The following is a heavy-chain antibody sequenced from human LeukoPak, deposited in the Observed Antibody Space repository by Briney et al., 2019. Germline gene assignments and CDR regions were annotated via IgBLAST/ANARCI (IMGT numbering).Heavy chain of an antibody. CDR1: GGSFSGYY. CDR2: INHSGST. J-gene: IGHJ4*02. Sequence: PSETLSPTCAVYGGSFSGYYWSWIRQPPGKGLEWIGEINHSGSTNYNPSLKSRVTISVDTSKNQFSLKLSSVTAADTAVYYCARGRKIYGGNSGGGPDYWGQGTLVTVSS. V-gene: IGHV4-34*01. D-gene: IGHD4-17*01. CDR3: ARGRKIYGGNSGGGPDY.